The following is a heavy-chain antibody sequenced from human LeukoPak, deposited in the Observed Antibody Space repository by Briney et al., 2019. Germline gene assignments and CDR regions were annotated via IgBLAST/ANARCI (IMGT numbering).Heavy chain of an antibody. Sequence: GESLKISCGGSGFKFIDYWIAWVRQVPGKGLEWMGMIHPRDSDTRYSPSFQGHVTISADKSISTAYLQWSSLKASDTAMYYCARLNAVADAFDIWGQGTMVTVSS. CDR1: GFKFIDYW. CDR3: ARLNAVADAFDI. CDR2: IHPRDSDT. D-gene: IGHD6-19*01. J-gene: IGHJ3*02. V-gene: IGHV5-51*01.